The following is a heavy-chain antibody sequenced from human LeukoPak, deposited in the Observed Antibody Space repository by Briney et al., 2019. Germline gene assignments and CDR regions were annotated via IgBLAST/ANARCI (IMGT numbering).Heavy chain of an antibody. CDR3: ARAGETGEFDY. Sequence: SQTLSLTCTVSGGSISSGNCYWSWIRQPPGKGLEWIGSIYYSGSTYYNPSLKSRVTISVDTSRNQFSPRLSSVTAADTAVYYCARAGETGEFDYWGQGTLVTVSS. V-gene: IGHV4-30-4*01. D-gene: IGHD7-27*01. J-gene: IGHJ4*02. CDR1: GGSISSGNCY. CDR2: IYYSGST.